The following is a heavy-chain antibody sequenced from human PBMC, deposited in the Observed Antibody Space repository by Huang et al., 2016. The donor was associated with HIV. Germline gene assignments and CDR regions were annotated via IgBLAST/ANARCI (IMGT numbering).Heavy chain of an antibody. J-gene: IGHJ3*01. V-gene: IGHV1-69*13. D-gene: IGHD5-18*01. CDR1: GGTFSSFH. CDR2: IIPIFQTP. Sequence: QVQLVQSGAEMKKPGSSVKVSCKASGGTFSSFHINWVRQAPGQGLEWMGGIIPIFQTPNYARKVLGRCTITADESTSTAYMELRTLVSNDTAVYFCASLPKDTAMVTDAFDLWGQGTVVTVSS. CDR3: ASLPKDTAMVTDAFDL.